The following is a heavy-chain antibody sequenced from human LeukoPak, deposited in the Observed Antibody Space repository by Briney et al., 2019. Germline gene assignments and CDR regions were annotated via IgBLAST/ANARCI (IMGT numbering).Heavy chain of an antibody. CDR1: GFTFSSYG. CDR2: ISYDGSNK. Sequence: GRSLRLSCAASGFTFSSYGIHWVRQAPGKGLEWVAVISYDGSNKYYADSVKGRFTISRDNSKNTLYLQMNSLRAEDTAVYYCAKDRTMVRGVIVNGFDPWGQGTLVTVSS. D-gene: IGHD3-10*01. CDR3: AKDRTMVRGVIVNGFDP. V-gene: IGHV3-30*18. J-gene: IGHJ5*02.